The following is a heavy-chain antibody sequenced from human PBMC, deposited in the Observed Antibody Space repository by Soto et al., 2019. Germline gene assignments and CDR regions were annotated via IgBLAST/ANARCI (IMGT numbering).Heavy chain of an antibody. CDR3: ATRDNMKFY. CDR2: SHQSGNT. CDR1: GVSISSHDW. J-gene: IGHJ4*02. Sequence: QVQLQESGPGLVKPSGTLSLTCTVSGVSISSHDWWTWVHQPPGKGLEWIGESHQSGNTNYNSSLGSRVTISVDKSKNQFSLRLSSVTVADTAVYYCATRDNMKFYWGQGTLVTVSS. D-gene: IGHD1-20*01. V-gene: IGHV4-4*02.